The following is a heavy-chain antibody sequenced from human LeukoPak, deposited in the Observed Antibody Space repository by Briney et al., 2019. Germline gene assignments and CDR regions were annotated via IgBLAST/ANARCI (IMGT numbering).Heavy chain of an antibody. CDR1: GLTFGSFT. J-gene: IGHJ5*02. CDR3: AKDLKKDGKWDIDL. Sequence: GESLRLSCAASGLTFGSFTMSWVRQAPGKRLEWVSSILTNGRNTYYADSVKGRFTISRDNSRNTLYLQMISLRAEDSAIYYCAKDLKKDGKWDIDLWGQGTLVTVSS. V-gene: IGHV3-23*01. CDR2: ILTNGRNT. D-gene: IGHD1-26*01.